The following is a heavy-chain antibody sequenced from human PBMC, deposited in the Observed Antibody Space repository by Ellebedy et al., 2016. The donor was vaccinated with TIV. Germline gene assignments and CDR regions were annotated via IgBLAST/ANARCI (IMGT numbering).Heavy chain of an antibody. CDR2: INHSGST. Sequence: MPSETLSLTCAVYGGSFSGYYWSWIRQPPGKGLEWIGEINHSGSTNYNPSLKSRVTISVDTSKNQFSLKLSSVTAADTAVYYCARNGALAGDGEVDVWGQGTTVTVSS. CDR3: ARNGALAGDGEVDV. D-gene: IGHD3-10*01. V-gene: IGHV4-34*01. CDR1: GGSFSGYY. J-gene: IGHJ6*02.